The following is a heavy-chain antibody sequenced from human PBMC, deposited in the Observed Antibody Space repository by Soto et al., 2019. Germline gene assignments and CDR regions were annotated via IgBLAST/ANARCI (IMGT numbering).Heavy chain of an antibody. D-gene: IGHD2-2*01. CDR2: IYYSGST. CDR1: GGSISSYY. V-gene: IGHV4-59*01. J-gene: IGHJ6*03. Sequence: SETLSLTCTVSGGSISSYYWSWIRQPPGKGLEWIGYIYYSGSTNYNPSLKSRVTISVDTSKNQFSLKLSSVTAADTAVYYCARELRYCSSTSCRYYYYYYMDVWGKGTTVTV. CDR3: ARELRYCSSTSCRYYYYYYMDV.